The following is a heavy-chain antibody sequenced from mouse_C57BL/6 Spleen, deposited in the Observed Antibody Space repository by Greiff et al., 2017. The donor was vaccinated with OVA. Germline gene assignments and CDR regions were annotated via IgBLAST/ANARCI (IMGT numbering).Heavy chain of an antibody. D-gene: IGHD1-1*01. J-gene: IGHJ3*01. CDR1: GFSLTSYG. CDR3: ASSYGSSPFAY. V-gene: IGHV2-6*01. Sequence: QVQLKESGPGLVAPSQSLSITCTVSGFSLTSYGVDWVRPSPGKGLEWLGVIWGVGSTNYNSALKSRLSISKDNSKSQVFLKMNSLQTDDTAMYYCASSYGSSPFAYWGQGTLVTVSA. CDR2: IWGVGST.